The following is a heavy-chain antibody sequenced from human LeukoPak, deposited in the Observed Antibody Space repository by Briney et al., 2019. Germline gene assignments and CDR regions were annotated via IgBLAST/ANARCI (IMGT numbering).Heavy chain of an antibody. CDR1: GFTLSDYY. CDR3: AKGIYSSGWSYFDY. Sequence: GGSLRLSCAASGFTLSDYYMSWIRQAPGKGLEWVSYSSSSGSTMYYADSVKGRFAISRDNSKNTLYLQMNSLRAEDTAVYYCAKGIYSSGWSYFDYWGHGTLVTVSS. V-gene: IGHV3-11*01. D-gene: IGHD6-19*01. J-gene: IGHJ4*01. CDR2: SSSSGSTM.